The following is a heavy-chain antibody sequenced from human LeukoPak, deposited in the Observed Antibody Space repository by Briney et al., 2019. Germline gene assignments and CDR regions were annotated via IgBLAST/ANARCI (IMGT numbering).Heavy chain of an antibody. J-gene: IGHJ5*02. D-gene: IGHD3-10*01. CDR2: INPNSGGT. CDR3: ARDYYYGSGSYYNGNWFDP. V-gene: IGHV1-2*06. Sequence: ASVKVSCKASGYTFTGYYMHWVRQAPGQGLEWMGRINPNSGGTNYAQKFQGRVTMTRDTSISTAYMELSRLRSDDTAVYYCARDYYYGSGSYYNGNWFDPWGQGTLVTVSS. CDR1: GYTFTGYY.